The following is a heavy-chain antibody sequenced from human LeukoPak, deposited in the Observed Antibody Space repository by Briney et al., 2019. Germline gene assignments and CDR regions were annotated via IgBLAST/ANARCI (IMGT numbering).Heavy chain of an antibody. J-gene: IGHJ4*02. CDR2: IYSSGST. V-gene: IGHV4-59*12. CDR1: GGSIRGYY. D-gene: IGHD3-10*01. Sequence: SETLSLTCTVSGGSIRGYYWSWIRQPPGKGLEWIGYIYSSGSTNYNPSLKSRVTMSVDTSKNQFSLKLSSVTAADTAVYYCARGQDYYGSGSYYTWGQGTLVTVSS. CDR3: ARGQDYYGSGSYYT.